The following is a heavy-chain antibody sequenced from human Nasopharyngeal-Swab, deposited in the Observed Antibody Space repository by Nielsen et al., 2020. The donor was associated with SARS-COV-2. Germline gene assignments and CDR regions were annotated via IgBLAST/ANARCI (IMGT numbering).Heavy chain of an antibody. CDR3: VRDPTVTTDYYYYYYMDV. CDR2: INAGNGNT. V-gene: IGHV1-3*01. J-gene: IGHJ6*03. D-gene: IGHD4-17*01. Sequence: WVRQAPGQRLEWMGWINAGNGNTKYSQKFQGRVTITRDTSASTAYMELSSLRSEDTAVYYCVRDPTVTTDYYYYYYMDVWGKGTTVTAP.